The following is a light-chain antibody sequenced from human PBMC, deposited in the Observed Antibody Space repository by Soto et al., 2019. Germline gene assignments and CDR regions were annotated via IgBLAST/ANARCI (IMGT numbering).Light chain of an antibody. CDR3: AAWDDSLNGHVV. V-gene: IGLV1-44*01. CDR1: SSNIGSNA. J-gene: IGLJ2*01. CDR2: TNN. Sequence: QPVLTQPPSASGTPGQRVTMSCSGSSSNIGSNAVSWFQQLPGTAPKLLIYTNNQRPSGVPDRFSGSKSGTSASLAISGLQSEDEADYYCAAWDDSLNGHVVFGGGTKLTVL.